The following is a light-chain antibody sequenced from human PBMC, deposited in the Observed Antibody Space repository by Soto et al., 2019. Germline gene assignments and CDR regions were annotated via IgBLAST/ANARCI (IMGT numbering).Light chain of an antibody. CDR2: XAS. J-gene: IGKJ1*01. V-gene: IGKV3D-15*01. CDR3: QQYNNCPPTWT. Sequence: IVLTQCAARLSLSPGERATLSCRASQRFSSHFGWYKLKPGQATRLLIXXASXRASGIPVRFSGSGSGTEFTLTISSLQTEDFAVDYCQQYNNCPPTWTFGQGTKVDIK. CDR1: QRFSSH.